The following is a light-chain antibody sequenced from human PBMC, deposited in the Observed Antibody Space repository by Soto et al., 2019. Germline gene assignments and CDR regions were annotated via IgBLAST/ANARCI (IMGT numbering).Light chain of an antibody. Sequence: QSALTQPASVSGSPGQSITISCTGTSSDVGFYNLVSWYQHRPGKAPKFILYEGSKRPSGVSNLFSGSKSGNTASLTISGLQAEDEAYYYCCSYAGSSYYVFGSGTKATVL. CDR2: EGS. V-gene: IGLV2-23*01. J-gene: IGLJ1*01. CDR3: CSYAGSSYYV. CDR1: SSDVGFYNL.